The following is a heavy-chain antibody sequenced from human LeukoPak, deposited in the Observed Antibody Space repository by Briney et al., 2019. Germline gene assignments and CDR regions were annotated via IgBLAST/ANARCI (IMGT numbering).Heavy chain of an antibody. V-gene: IGHV3-21*04. CDR2: ISSSSSYI. Sequence: GGSLRLSCAASGFTFSSYSMNWVRQAPGKGLEWVSSISSSSSYIYYADSVKGRFTISRDNAKNTLYLQMNSLRAEDTAVYYCAKDRSRIIGTVFDYWGQGTLVTVSS. D-gene: IGHD1-20*01. J-gene: IGHJ4*02. CDR3: AKDRSRIIGTVFDY. CDR1: GFTFSSYS.